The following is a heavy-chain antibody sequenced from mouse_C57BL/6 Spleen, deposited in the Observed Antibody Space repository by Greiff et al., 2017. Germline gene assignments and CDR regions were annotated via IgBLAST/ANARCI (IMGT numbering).Heavy chain of an antibody. V-gene: IGHV1-7*01. J-gene: IGHJ1*03. Sequence: VQRVESGAELAKPGASVKLSCKASGYTFTSYWMHWVKQRPGQGLAWIGYINPSSGYTKYNQKFKDKATLTADKSSSTAYLQLSSLTYEDSAVYYCARNYYGSSYWYFDVWGTGTTVTVSS. D-gene: IGHD1-1*01. CDR1: GYTFTSYW. CDR3: ARNYYGSSYWYFDV. CDR2: INPSSGYT.